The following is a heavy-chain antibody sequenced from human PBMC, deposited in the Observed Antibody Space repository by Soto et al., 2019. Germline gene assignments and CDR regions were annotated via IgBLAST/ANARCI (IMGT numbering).Heavy chain of an antibody. D-gene: IGHD2-21*02. CDR1: GGSLSSYF. CDR3: ARVGYCGGDCSFPDY. CDR2: FYYSGST. Sequence: QVQLQESGPGLVKPSETLSLTCTVSGGSLSSYFWSWIRQPPGKGLEWIGYFYYSGSTNYNPSLKSRVTISVDTSKYQFSLELSSVTAADTAVYYCARVGYCGGDCSFPDYWGQGTLVTVSS. V-gene: IGHV4-59*01. J-gene: IGHJ4*02.